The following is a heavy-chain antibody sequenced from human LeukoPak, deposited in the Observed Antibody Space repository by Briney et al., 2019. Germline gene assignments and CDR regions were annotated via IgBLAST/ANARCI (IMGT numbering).Heavy chain of an antibody. CDR1: GYTFTSYD. J-gene: IGHJ4*02. V-gene: IGHV1-8*01. CDR2: MSPNSGNT. CDR3: ARAKYGSGSYVDY. Sequence: ASVKVSCKASGYTFTSYDIKWVRQATGQGLEWMGWMSPNSGNTGYAQKFQGRVTMTRNTSISTAYMELSRLRSEDTAVYYCARAKYGSGSYVDYWGQGTLVTVSS. D-gene: IGHD3-10*01.